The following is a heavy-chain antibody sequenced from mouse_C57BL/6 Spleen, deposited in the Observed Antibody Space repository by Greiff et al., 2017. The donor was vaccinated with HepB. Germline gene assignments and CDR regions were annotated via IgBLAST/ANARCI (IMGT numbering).Heavy chain of an antibody. D-gene: IGHD1-1*01. J-gene: IGHJ4*01. Sequence: VQLKESGPVLVKPGASVKMSCKASGYTFTDYYMNWVKQSHGKSLEWIGVINPYNGGTSYNQKFKGKATLTVDKSSSTAYMELNSLTSEDSAVYYCALLTTVVAYYAMDYWGQGTSVTVSS. CDR1: GYTFTDYY. CDR3: ALLTTVVAYYAMDY. CDR2: INPYNGGT. V-gene: IGHV1-19*01.